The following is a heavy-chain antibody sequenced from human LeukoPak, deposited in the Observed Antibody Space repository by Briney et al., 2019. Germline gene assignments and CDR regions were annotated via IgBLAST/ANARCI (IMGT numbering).Heavy chain of an antibody. V-gene: IGHV1-69*01. D-gene: IGHD2-15*01. Sequence: SVKVSCKASGGTFSSYAISWVRQAPGQGLEWMGGIIPIFGTANYAQKFQGRVTITADESTSTAYMELSSLRSEDTAVYYCARVVVVVAATLKYGNGMDVWGQGTTVTVSS. CDR1: GGTFSSYA. CDR2: IIPIFGTA. J-gene: IGHJ6*02. CDR3: ARVVVVVAATLKYGNGMDV.